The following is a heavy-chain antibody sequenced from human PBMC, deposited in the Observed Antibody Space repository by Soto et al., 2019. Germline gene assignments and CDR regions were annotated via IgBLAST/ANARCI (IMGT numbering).Heavy chain of an antibody. Sequence: ASVKVSCKASGYTFTGYYMHWVRQAPGQGLEWMGWINPNSGGTNYAQKFQGWVTMTRDTSISTAYMELSRLRSDDTAVYYCARGASVRGDIRDYYYYMDVWGKGTTVTVSS. CDR1: GYTFTGYY. J-gene: IGHJ6*03. CDR2: INPNSGGT. D-gene: IGHD3-10*01. CDR3: ARGASVRGDIRDYYYYMDV. V-gene: IGHV1-2*04.